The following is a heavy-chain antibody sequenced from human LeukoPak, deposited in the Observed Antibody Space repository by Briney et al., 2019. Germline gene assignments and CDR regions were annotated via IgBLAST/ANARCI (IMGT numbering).Heavy chain of an antibody. Sequence: SETLSLTCTVSGGSISTTSTYWGWIRQPPGKGLEWIGSIYYSGTTYYNPSPKSRVTIFVDTSKNQFSLKLSSVTAADMATYYCARSIAGDGPTHNWFGPWGQGALVTVSS. J-gene: IGHJ5*02. CDR3: ARSIAGDGPTHNWFGP. CDR1: GGSISTTSTY. CDR2: IYYSGTT. D-gene: IGHD6-13*01. V-gene: IGHV4-39*01.